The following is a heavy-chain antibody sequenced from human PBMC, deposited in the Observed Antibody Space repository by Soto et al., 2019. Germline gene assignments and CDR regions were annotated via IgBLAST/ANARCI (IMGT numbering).Heavy chain of an antibody. D-gene: IGHD2-15*01. Sequence: PGGSLRLSCAASGFIFSSYAMSWVRQAPGKGLEWVSAISGSGGSTYYADSVKGRFTISRDNSKNTLYLQMNSLRAEDTAVYYCAKYVVAATKYNWFDPWGQGTLVTVSS. CDR3: AKYVVAATKYNWFDP. CDR1: GFIFSSYA. V-gene: IGHV3-23*01. CDR2: ISGSGGST. J-gene: IGHJ5*02.